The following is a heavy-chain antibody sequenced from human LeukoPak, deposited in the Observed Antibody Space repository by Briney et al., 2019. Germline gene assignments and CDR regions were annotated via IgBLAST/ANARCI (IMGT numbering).Heavy chain of an antibody. CDR3: AKALSGSRPDYFDY. CDR1: GGSISSYY. J-gene: IGHJ4*02. Sequence: PSETLSLTCTVSGGSISSYYWSWLRQPPGKGLEWIGYIYYSGSTNYNPSLKSRVTISVDTSKNQFSLKLSSVTAADTAVYYCAKALSGSRPDYFDYWGQGTLVTVSS. D-gene: IGHD1-26*01. CDR2: IYYSGST. V-gene: IGHV4-59*08.